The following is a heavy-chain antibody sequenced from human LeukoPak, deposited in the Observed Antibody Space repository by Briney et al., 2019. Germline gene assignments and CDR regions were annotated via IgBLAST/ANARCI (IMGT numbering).Heavy chain of an antibody. Sequence: SETLSLTCTVSGGSISSYYWSWIRQPPGKGPEWIGYIYYSGSTNYNPSLKSRVTISVDRSKNQFSLKLSSVTAADTAVYYCARGVGQVGGYFDYWGQGTLVTVSS. D-gene: IGHD1-26*01. CDR2: IYYSGST. J-gene: IGHJ4*02. CDR1: GGSISSYY. CDR3: ARGVGQVGGYFDY. V-gene: IGHV4-59*12.